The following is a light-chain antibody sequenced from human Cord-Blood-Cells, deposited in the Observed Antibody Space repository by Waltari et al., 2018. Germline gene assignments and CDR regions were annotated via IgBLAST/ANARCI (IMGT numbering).Light chain of an antibody. V-gene: IGLV2-14*01. J-gene: IGLJ1*01. Sequence: QSALTQPRSVSGPPGQPHPISSTGTSSDVGGYHYVSWYQQHPGKAPTLMIYDVSNRPSGVSNRFSGSKSGNTASLTISGLQAEDEADYYCSSYTSSSTYVFGTGTKVTVL. CDR2: DVS. CDR1: SSDVGGYHY. CDR3: SSYTSSSTYV.